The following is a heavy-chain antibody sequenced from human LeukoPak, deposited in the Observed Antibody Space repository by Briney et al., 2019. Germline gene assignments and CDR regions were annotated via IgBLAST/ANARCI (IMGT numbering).Heavy chain of an antibody. V-gene: IGHV3-23*01. CDR2: ISPSGDIK. D-gene: IGHD3-10*01. J-gene: IGHJ4*02. Sequence: GGSLRLSCVASGFTFSRHGMNWVRQAPGKGLEWVSGISPSGDIKYYVDSVKGRFTVSRDNSKNTLYLQMSSLRAEDTALYYCAKDMAAYYYASGNIDYWGQGTLVTVSS. CDR1: GFTFSRHG. CDR3: AKDMAAYYYASGNIDY.